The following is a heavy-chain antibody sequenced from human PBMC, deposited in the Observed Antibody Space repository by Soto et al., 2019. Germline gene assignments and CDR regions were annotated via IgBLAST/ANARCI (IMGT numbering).Heavy chain of an antibody. CDR3: ASQIFSHEWMGVGYAFDI. Sequence: PSETLSLTCTVSGGSISSYYWSWIRQPPGKGLEWIGYIYYSGSTNYNPSLKSRVTISVDTSKNQFSLKLSSVTAADTAVYYCASQIFSHEWMGVGYAFDIWGQGTMVTVSS. CDR2: IYYSGST. V-gene: IGHV4-59*08. J-gene: IGHJ3*02. CDR1: GGSISSYY. D-gene: IGHD2-15*01.